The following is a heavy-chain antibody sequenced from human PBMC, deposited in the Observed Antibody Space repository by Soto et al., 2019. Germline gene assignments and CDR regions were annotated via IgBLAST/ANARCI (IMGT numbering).Heavy chain of an antibody. J-gene: IGHJ4*02. CDR1: GFTFSNAW. D-gene: IGHD6-25*01. CDR2: IKSKTDGGTT. CDR3: TTDKRQAHYPGDY. V-gene: IGHV3-15*07. Sequence: GGSLRLSCAASGFTFSNAWMNWVRQAPGKGLEWVGRIKSKTDGGTTDYAAPVKGRFTSSRDDSKNTLYLQMNSLKTEDTAVYYCTTDKRQAHYPGDYWGQGTLVTVSS.